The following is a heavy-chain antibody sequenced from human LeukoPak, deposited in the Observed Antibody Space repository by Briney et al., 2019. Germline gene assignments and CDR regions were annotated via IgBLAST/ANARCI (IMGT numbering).Heavy chain of an antibody. V-gene: IGHV1-18*01. CDR2: ISGYNGNT. D-gene: IGHD6-6*01. J-gene: IGHJ4*02. Sequence: ASVKVSCKASGYTFTSYGISWVRQAPGQGLEWMGWISGYNGNTNYAQNLQGRVTMTTDTSTSTAYMEVRSLRSDDTAVYYCATTIGARLMYFDYWGQGTLVTVSS. CDR1: GYTFTSYG. CDR3: ATTIGARLMYFDY.